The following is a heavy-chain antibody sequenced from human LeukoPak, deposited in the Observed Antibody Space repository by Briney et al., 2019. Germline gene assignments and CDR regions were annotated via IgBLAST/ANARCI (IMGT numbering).Heavy chain of an antibody. CDR2: IWYDGSNK. V-gene: IGHV3-33*08. CDR3: AGTIVATPY. D-gene: IGHD5-12*01. CDR1: GFTFSSYA. Sequence: GGSLRLSCAASGFTFSSYAMHWVRQAPGKGLEWVAVIWYDGSNKYYADSVKGRFTISRDNSKNTLYLQMNSLRAEDTAVYYCAGTIVATPYWGQGTLVTVSS. J-gene: IGHJ4*02.